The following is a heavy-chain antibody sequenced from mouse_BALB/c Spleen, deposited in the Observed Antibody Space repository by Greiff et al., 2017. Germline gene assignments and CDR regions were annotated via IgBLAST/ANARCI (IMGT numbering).Heavy chain of an antibody. CDR2: ILPGSGST. CDR1: GYTFSNYW. J-gene: IGHJ3*02. D-gene: IGHD2-3*01. Sequence: VQLLESGPELMKPGASVKISCKATGYTFSNYWIEWVKQRPGHGLEWIGEILPGSGSTNYNEKFRGKATFTADTSSKTVYMQLNSLTSEDSAVYYCARRMMKQWGQGTLVTVAA. V-gene: IGHV1-9*01. CDR3: ARRMMKQ.